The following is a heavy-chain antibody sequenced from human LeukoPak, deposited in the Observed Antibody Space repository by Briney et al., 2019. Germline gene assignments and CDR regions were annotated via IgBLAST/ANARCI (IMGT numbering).Heavy chain of an antibody. CDR2: ISWNRGSI. J-gene: IGHJ1*01. Sequence: GGSLRLSCAASGFTFDDYTMHWVRQAPGKGLEWVSGISWNRGSIAYADSVKGRFTISRDNAKNSLYVQMNTLRAEDTALYYCAKDREGKQQLASYCQQWGQGTLVSVSS. CDR1: GFTFDDYT. CDR3: AKDREGKQQLASYCQQ. V-gene: IGHV3-9*01. D-gene: IGHD6-13*01.